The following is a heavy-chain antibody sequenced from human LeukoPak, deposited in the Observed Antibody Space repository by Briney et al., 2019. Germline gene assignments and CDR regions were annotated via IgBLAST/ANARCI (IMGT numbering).Heavy chain of an antibody. CDR1: EFTFSNYA. V-gene: IGHV3-23*01. CDR2: ISGSAGSA. CDR3: AKDLAGRGY. D-gene: IGHD1-1*01. J-gene: IGHJ4*02. Sequence: PGGSLRLSCEASEFTFSNYAMSWVRQAPGKGLEWVSTISGSAGSAYYADSVKGRFTISRDNSKNTLYLQMNNLRAEDTAVYYCAKDLAGRGYWGQGTLVTVSS.